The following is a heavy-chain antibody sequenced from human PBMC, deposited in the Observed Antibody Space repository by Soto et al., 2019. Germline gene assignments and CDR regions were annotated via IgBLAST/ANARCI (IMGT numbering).Heavy chain of an antibody. J-gene: IGHJ6*02. CDR3: ARAVTWGLDV. Sequence: EVQLVESGGGLVQPGGSLRLSCAASGFTFSLYSMSWVRQAPGKGLEWVSYISRSSTGIHYADSVKGRFTISRGDATNSMQLQMNSLRDGDTAVYYCARAVTWGLDVWGQGTTVSISS. CDR1: GFTFSLYS. D-gene: IGHD3-10*01. V-gene: IGHV3-48*02. CDR2: ISRSSTGI.